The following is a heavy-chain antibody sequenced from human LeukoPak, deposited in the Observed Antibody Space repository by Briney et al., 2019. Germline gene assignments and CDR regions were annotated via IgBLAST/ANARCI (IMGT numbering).Heavy chain of an antibody. Sequence: SETLSLTCTVSGGSISSYYWSWIRQPPGKGLEWIGYIYYSGSTNYNPSLKSRVTISVDTSKNQFSLKLSSVTAADTAVYYCARAPYDFWSGYSLGWFDPWGQGTLVTVSS. V-gene: IGHV4-59*01. CDR1: GGSISSYY. D-gene: IGHD3-3*01. CDR2: IYYSGST. J-gene: IGHJ5*02. CDR3: ARAPYDFWSGYSLGWFDP.